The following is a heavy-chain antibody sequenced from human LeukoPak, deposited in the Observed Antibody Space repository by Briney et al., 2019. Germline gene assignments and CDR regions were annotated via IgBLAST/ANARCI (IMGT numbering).Heavy chain of an antibody. CDR2: IWFDGSNK. V-gene: IGHV3-33*01. D-gene: IGHD1-26*01. CDR1: GFTFSGHG. Sequence: GGSLRLSCAASGFTFSGHGMHWVRQAPGKGLEWGALIWFDGSNKHYADSVNGRFTISRDSSKLYLQMKSLRAEDTAVYYCARDSLVGSTRPGWAFDIWGRGTMVPVSS. CDR3: ARDSLVGSTRPGWAFDI. J-gene: IGHJ3*02.